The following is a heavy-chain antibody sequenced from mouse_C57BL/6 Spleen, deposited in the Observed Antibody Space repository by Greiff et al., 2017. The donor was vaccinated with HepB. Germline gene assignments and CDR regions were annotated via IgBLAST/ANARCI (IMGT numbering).Heavy chain of an antibody. CDR2: ISDGGSYT. V-gene: IGHV5-4*03. J-gene: IGHJ1*03. D-gene: IGHD1-1*01. CDR3: ARGGKPSYWYFDV. Sequence: EVKLMESGGGLVKPGGSLKLSCAASGFTFSSYAMSWVRQTPEKRLEWVATISDGGSYTYYPDNVKGRFTISRDNAKNNLYLQMSHLKSEDTAMYYCARGGKPSYWYFDVWGTGTTVTVSS. CDR1: GFTFSSYA.